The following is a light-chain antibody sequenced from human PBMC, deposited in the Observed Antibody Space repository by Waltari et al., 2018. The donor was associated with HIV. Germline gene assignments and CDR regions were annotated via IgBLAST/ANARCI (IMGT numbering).Light chain of an antibody. CDR3: QQYYSTPWT. V-gene: IGKV4-1*01. CDR1: QSVLYRSNNRHY. CDR2: WAS. J-gene: IGKJ1*01. Sequence: DIVMTQSPDSLVVSLGARATINCNSSQSVLYRSNNRHYLAWYQQKPGQPPKLLIYWASTRESGVPDRFSGCGSGTDFTLTISSLQAEDGAVYYCQQYYSTPWTFGQGTKVEIK.